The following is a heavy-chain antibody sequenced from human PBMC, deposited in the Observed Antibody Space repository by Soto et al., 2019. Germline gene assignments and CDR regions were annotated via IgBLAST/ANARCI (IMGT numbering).Heavy chain of an antibody. CDR1: GGSISSGGYY. CDR3: ARARGGSRNYYDSSGYPFDY. V-gene: IGHV4-31*03. D-gene: IGHD3-22*01. J-gene: IGHJ4*02. Sequence: LSLTRTVSGGSISSGGYYWSWIRQHPGKGLEWIGYIYYSGSTYYNPSLKSRVTISVDTSKNQFSLKLSSVTAADTAVYYCARARGGSRNYYDSSGYPFDYWGQGTLVTISS. CDR2: IYYSGST.